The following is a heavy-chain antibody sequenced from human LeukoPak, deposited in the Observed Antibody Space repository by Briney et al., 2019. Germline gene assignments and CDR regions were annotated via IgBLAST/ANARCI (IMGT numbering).Heavy chain of an antibody. CDR1: GFTFSSYS. D-gene: IGHD3-3*01. V-gene: IGHV3-48*01. CDR3: AAFWSGYYFDY. Sequence: PGGSLRLSCAASGFTFSSYSMNWVRQAPGKGLEWVSYISSSSSTIYYADSVKGRFTISRDNAKNSLYLQMNSLRAEDTAVYYCAAFWSGYYFDYWGQGTLVTVSS. J-gene: IGHJ4*02. CDR2: ISSSSSTI.